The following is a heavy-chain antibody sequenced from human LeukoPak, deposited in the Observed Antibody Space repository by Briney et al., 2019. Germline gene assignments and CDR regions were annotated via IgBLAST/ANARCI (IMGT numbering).Heavy chain of an antibody. J-gene: IGHJ6*03. V-gene: IGHV3-21*01. D-gene: IGHD5-18*01. CDR2: ISSSSSYI. Sequence: GGSLRLSCAASEFSVGSNYMTWVRQAPGKGLEWVSSISSSSSYIHYADSVKGRFTISRDNAKNSLYLQMNSLRAEDTAVYYCARGWGYHDLNYYMDVWGKGTTVTVSS. CDR3: ARGWGYHDLNYYMDV. CDR1: EFSVGSNY.